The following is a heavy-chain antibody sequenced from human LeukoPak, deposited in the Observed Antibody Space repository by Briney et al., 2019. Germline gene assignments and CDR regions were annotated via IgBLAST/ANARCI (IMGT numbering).Heavy chain of an antibody. CDR2: ISSSSSYI. J-gene: IGHJ4*02. V-gene: IGHV3-21*01. CDR3: ARCCYNSSGYPNFGY. Sequence: GGSLRLSCVVSGFTFSNYAVNWVRQAPGKGLEWVSFISSSSSYIYYADSVKGRFTISRDNAKNSLYLQMNSLRAEDTAVYYCARCCYNSSGYPNFGYWGQGTLVTVSS. D-gene: IGHD3-22*01. CDR1: GFTFSNYA.